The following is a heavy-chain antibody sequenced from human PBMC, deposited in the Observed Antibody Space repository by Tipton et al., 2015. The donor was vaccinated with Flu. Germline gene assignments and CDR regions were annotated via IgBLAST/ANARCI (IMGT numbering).Heavy chain of an antibody. CDR1: SYSISTDYY. J-gene: IGHJ3*02. V-gene: IGHV4-38-2*02. CDR2: IHHSGTT. CDR3: ARDRNGVYHNDAFDI. D-gene: IGHD5/OR15-5a*01. Sequence: TLSLTCVVSSYSISTDYYWAWVRQPPGKGLEWIGSIHHSGTTYYNPSLESRFIMSVDTSKNEFSLKVTSVTAADTALYYCARDRNGVYHNDAFDIWGQGTLVTVSS.